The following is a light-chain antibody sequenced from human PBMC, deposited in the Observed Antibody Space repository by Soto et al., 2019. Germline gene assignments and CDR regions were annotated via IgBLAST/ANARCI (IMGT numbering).Light chain of an antibody. V-gene: IGLV1-40*01. CDR3: QSYDSSLSAL. CDR2: GNS. CDR1: SSNIGAGYD. Sequence: QSVLTQPPSVSEAPGQRVTISCTGSSSNIGAGYDVHWYQQLPRTAPKLLIYGNSNRPSGVPDRFPGSKSVTSASLAITGLQAEYEADYNCQSYDSSLSALFGGGTKLTVL. J-gene: IGLJ3*02.